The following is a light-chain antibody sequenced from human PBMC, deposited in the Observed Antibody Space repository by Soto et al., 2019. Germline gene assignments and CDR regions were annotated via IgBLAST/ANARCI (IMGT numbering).Light chain of an antibody. CDR3: QQYIADPYA. V-gene: IGKV1-5*03. Sequence: DIQMTQSPSTLSASVGDRVTITCRASQRTSTWLAWYQQRPGKTPKLLMSEASKLVMGVPYRFNGGGSRTEFTITISRLQTDDVATDYCQQYIADPYALGQGTKVEIK. CDR1: QRTSTW. CDR2: EAS. J-gene: IGKJ1*01.